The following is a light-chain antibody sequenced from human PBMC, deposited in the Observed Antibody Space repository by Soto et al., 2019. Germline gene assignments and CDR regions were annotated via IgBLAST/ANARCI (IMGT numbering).Light chain of an antibody. CDR2: DVI. CDR3: GLFTSSATWV. Sequence: QSALTQPPSVSGSPGQSVTISCTVTSSDVGDYEHVSWYQLAPGTAPKLLISDVINRPSRVPDRFSGSKSGNTPSLTISGLQAEDEADYYCGLFTSSATWVFGGGTKLTVL. V-gene: IGLV2-18*01. J-gene: IGLJ3*02. CDR1: SSDVGDYEH.